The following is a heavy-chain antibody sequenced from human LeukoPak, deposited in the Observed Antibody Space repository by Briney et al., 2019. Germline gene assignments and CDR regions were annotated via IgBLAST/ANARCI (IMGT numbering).Heavy chain of an antibody. J-gene: IGHJ4*02. CDR2: ISSSGSTI. Sequence: GGSLRLSCAASGFTFSDYYMSWIRQAPGKGLEWVSYISSSGSTIYYADSVRGRFAISRDNAQNSLYLQMNNLRVEDTAVYYCAREATIKAYNFDYWGQGTLVTVSS. CDR3: AREATIKAYNFDY. D-gene: IGHD5-24*01. V-gene: IGHV3-11*04. CDR1: GFTFSDYY.